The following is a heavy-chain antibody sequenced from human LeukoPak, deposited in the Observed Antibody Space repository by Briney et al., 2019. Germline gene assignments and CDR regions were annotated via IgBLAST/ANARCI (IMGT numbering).Heavy chain of an antibody. CDR3: LGYCSGGSCPRGPSYYYYMDV. CDR1: RFTFSSYA. CDR2: ISSSSSYI. Sequence: GGSLRLSCAASRFTFSSYAMSWVRQAPGKGLEWVSSISSSSSYIYYADSVKGRFTISRDNAKNSLYLQMNSLRAEDTAVYYCLGYCSGGSCPRGPSYYYYMDVWGKGTTVTVSS. J-gene: IGHJ6*03. D-gene: IGHD2-15*01. V-gene: IGHV3-21*01.